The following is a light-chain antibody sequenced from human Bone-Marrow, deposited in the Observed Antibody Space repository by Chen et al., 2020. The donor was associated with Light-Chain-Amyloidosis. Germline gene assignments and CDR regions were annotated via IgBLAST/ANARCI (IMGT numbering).Light chain of an antibody. J-gene: IGLJ2*01. V-gene: IGLV3-16*01. CDR1: ALPKKY. CDR2: KDS. CDR3: LSADSGGTYSV. Sequence: SYELTQPPSVSVSLGQMARITCSGEALPKKYAYWYQQKPGQFPVLVIYKDSERPSGLPERFSGSSSGTIVTLTIIGVQAEDEADYYCLSADSGGTYSVFGGGTKLTVL.